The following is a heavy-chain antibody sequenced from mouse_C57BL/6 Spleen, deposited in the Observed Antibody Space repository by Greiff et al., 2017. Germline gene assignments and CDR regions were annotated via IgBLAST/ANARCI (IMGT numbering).Heavy chain of an antibody. V-gene: IGHV1-82*01. J-gene: IGHJ4*01. CDR2: IYPGDGDT. Sequence: QVQLQQSGPVLVKPGASVKISCKASGYAFSSSWMNWVKQRPGKGLEWIGRIYPGDGDTNYNRKFKGKATLTADKSSSTAYMQLSSLTSEDSAVYFCARGITSVVARRDYYAMDYWGQGTSVTVSS. D-gene: IGHD1-1*01. CDR3: ARGITSVVARRDYYAMDY. CDR1: GYAFSSSW.